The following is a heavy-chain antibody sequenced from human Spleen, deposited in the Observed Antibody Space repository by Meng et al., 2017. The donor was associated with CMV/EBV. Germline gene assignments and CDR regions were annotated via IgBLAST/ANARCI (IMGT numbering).Heavy chain of an antibody. J-gene: IGHJ4*02. CDR2: ITPYNGNT. CDR3: ARGRTGDLSYFDY. Sequence: ASVKVSCKTSGYTFTTYGISWVRQAPGQGLEWMGWITPYNGNTNYAQKLQGRVTMTTDTSTSTAYMELRSLRSDDTAVYYCARGRTGDLSYFDYWGQGTLVTVSS. D-gene: IGHD7-27*01. V-gene: IGHV1-18*01. CDR1: GYTFTTYG.